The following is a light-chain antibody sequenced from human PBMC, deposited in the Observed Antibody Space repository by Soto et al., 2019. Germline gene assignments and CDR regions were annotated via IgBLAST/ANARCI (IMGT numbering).Light chain of an antibody. CDR1: SSDVGTYNL. Sequence: QSVLTQPASVSGSPGQSITISCTGTSSDVGTYNLVSWHQQHPGKPPKLIIYDVATRPSGVSNRFSGSKSGSTASLIISRLQTEDEADYYCVSFTSSTTYVFGSGTKLTVL. V-gene: IGLV2-14*02. CDR3: VSFTSSTTYV. CDR2: DVA. J-gene: IGLJ1*01.